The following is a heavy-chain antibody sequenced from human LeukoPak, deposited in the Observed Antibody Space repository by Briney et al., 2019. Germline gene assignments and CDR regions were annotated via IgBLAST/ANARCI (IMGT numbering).Heavy chain of an antibody. CDR1: GGSFSGYY. CDR3: ARRPKKYCSSTSCNYYFDY. Sequence: SSETLSLTCAVYGGSFSGYYWSWIRQPPGKGLEWIGEINHSGSTNYNPSLESRVTISVDTSKNQFSLKLSSVTAADTAVYYCARRPKKYCSSTSCNYYFDYWGQGTLVTVSS. D-gene: IGHD2-2*01. CDR2: INHSGST. V-gene: IGHV4-34*01. J-gene: IGHJ4*02.